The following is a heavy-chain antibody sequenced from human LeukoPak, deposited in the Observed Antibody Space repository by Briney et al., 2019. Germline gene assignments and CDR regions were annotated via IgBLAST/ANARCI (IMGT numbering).Heavy chain of an antibody. Sequence: ASVTVTFKASGYTFTSYGISWVRQAPGQGLEWMGWISTYNGNTNYEQKFQGRVTITTDTSTSTAYMELRSLRSDDTAVYYCTIGGEAYYYDRSGYKYFQHWGQGTLVTVSS. V-gene: IGHV1-18*01. CDR3: TIGGEAYYYDRSGYKYFQH. CDR2: ISTYNGNT. D-gene: IGHD3-22*01. J-gene: IGHJ1*01. CDR1: GYTFTSYG.